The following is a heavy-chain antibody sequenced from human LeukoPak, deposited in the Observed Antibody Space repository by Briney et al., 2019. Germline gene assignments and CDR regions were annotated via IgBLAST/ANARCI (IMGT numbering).Heavy chain of an antibody. Sequence: SETLSLTCAVYGGSFSGYYWSWIRQPPGKGLEWIGEINHSGSTNYNPSLKSRVAISVDTSKNQFSLKLSSVTAADTAVYYCARGLRDTAMATFDYWGQGTLVTVSS. V-gene: IGHV4-34*01. CDR3: ARGLRDTAMATFDY. J-gene: IGHJ4*02. D-gene: IGHD5-18*01. CDR2: INHSGST. CDR1: GGSFSGYY.